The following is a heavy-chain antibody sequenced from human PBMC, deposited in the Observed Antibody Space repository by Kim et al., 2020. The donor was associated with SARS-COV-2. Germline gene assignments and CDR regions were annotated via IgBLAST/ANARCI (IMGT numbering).Heavy chain of an antibody. J-gene: IGHJ5*02. Sequence: GESLKISCQGSGYSFTNYWIGWVRQMPGKGLEWMGIIYPDDSAARYSPSFQGQGTISADKSISTSYLQWGSLKASDTAMYYCARHVREYTTSSRWFDPWGQGTLITVSS. CDR3: ARHVREYTTSSRWFDP. CDR1: GYSFTNYW. V-gene: IGHV5-51*01. D-gene: IGHD6-6*01. CDR2: IYPDDSAA.